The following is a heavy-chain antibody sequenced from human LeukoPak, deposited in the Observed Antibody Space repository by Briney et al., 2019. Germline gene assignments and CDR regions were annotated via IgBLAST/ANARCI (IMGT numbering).Heavy chain of an antibody. J-gene: IGHJ5*02. CDR3: AREYYYDSSRMWGFRWFDP. CDR2: FDPEDGET. V-gene: IGHV1-24*01. CDR1: GYTLTELS. D-gene: IGHD3-22*01. Sequence: GASVKVSCKVSGYTLTELSMHWVRQAPGKGLEWMGGFDPEDGETIYAQKFQGRVTMTEDTSTDTAYMELSSLRSEDTAVYYCAREYYYDSSRMWGFRWFDPWGQGTLVTVSS.